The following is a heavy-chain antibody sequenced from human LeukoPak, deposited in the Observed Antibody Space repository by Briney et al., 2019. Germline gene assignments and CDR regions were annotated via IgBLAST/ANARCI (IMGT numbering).Heavy chain of an antibody. Sequence: GGSLRLSCSASGFTFSSYAMHWVRQAPGKGLEYVSAISSNGGSTYYADSVKGRLTISRDNSKNTLYLQMSSLRAEDTAVYYCVKNIVVVVAAPVGAFDIWGQGTMVTVSS. J-gene: IGHJ3*02. CDR2: ISSNGGST. CDR1: GFTFSSYA. V-gene: IGHV3-64D*09. D-gene: IGHD2-15*01. CDR3: VKNIVVVVAAPVGAFDI.